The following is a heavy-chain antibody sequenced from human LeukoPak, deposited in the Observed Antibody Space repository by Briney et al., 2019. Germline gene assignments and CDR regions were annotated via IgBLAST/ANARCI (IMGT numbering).Heavy chain of an antibody. CDR2: MNTYNGHT. CDR3: ARDSAGSGYIDYYYGMDV. CDR1: GYTFTTYG. D-gene: IGHD3-3*01. V-gene: IGHV1-18*01. Sequence: ASVKVSCKASGYTFTTYGVTWVRQAPGQGFEWMGWMNTYNGHTDYAPKLQGRVTMTTDTSTNTAYMDLRSLRFDDTAVYYCARDSAGSGYIDYYYGMDVWGQGTTVTVSS. J-gene: IGHJ6*02.